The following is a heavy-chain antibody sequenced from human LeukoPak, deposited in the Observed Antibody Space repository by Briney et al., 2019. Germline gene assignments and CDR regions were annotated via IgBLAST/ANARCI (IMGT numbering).Heavy chain of an antibody. CDR2: IWYDGSNK. CDR3: ARDLSKAAAGTEPDY. Sequence: GRSLRLSCAASGFTFSSYGMHWVRQALGKGLEWVAVIWYDGSNKYYADSVKGRFTISRDNSKNTLYLQMNSLRAEDTAVYYCARDLSKAAAGTEPDYWGQGTLVTVSS. CDR1: GFTFSSYG. D-gene: IGHD6-13*01. J-gene: IGHJ4*02. V-gene: IGHV3-33*01.